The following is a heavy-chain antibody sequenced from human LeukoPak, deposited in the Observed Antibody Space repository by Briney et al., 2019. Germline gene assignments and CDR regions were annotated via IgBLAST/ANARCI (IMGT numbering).Heavy chain of an antibody. CDR1: GGSFSGYY. J-gene: IGHJ4*02. Sequence: SETLSLTCAVYGGSFSGYYWSWIRQPPGKGLEWIGEINHSGSTNYNPSLKSRFTISVDTSKNQFSLKLSSVTAADTAVYYCARGRAAAGTVDYWGQGTLVTVSS. CDR3: ARGRAAAGTVDY. D-gene: IGHD6-13*01. V-gene: IGHV4-34*01. CDR2: INHSGST.